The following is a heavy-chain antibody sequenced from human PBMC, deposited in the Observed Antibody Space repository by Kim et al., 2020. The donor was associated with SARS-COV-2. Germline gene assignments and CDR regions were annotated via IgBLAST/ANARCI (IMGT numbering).Heavy chain of an antibody. D-gene: IGHD3-16*01. CDR1: GGSISSYY. Sequence: SETLSLTCTVSGGSISSYYWSWIRQPPGKGLEWLGYVFYRGDTDYNPSLKSRVTISVDTSKNQFSLNLTSLTAADTAVYYCAWGDGFNFRVYGMDVCG. V-gene: IGHV4-59*01. CDR3: AWGDGFNFRVYGMDV. CDR2: VFYRGDT. J-gene: IGHJ6*02.